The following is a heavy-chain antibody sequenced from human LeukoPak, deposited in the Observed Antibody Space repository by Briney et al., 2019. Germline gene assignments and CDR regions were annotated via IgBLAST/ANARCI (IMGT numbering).Heavy chain of an antibody. J-gene: IGHJ3*02. CDR3: ARYGNGAWLAHYSFDI. Sequence: GGSLRLSCAASGFTFSSYWMHWVRQAPGKGLEWVANINQDGSEKYYVDSVKGRFAISRDNAKNSLYLQMNSLRAEDTAVYYCARYGNGAWLAHYSFDIWGQGTMATVSS. V-gene: IGHV3-7*01. D-gene: IGHD6-19*01. CDR2: INQDGSEK. CDR1: GFTFSSYW.